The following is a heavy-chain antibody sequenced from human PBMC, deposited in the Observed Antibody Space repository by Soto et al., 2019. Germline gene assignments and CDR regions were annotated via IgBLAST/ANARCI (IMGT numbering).Heavy chain of an antibody. CDR2: IYHTGST. V-gene: IGHV4-31*02. J-gene: IGHJ4*02. CDR3: ARYRFSGKRSPKLDS. D-gene: IGHD6-25*01. Sequence: QHPGKGLEWIGNIYHTGSTYYNPSLKSRVVIPLDTSQNQFFLRLSSVTAADTAVYFCARYRFSGKRSPKLDSWGPGSPITVS.